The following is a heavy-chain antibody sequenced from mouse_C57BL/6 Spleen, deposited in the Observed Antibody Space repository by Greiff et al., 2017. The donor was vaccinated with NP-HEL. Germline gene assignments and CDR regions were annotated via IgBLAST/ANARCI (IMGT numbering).Heavy chain of an antibody. CDR2: IYPRSGNT. CDR1: GYTFTSYG. J-gene: IGHJ2*01. V-gene: IGHV1-81*01. D-gene: IGHD1-1*01. CDR3: ASRDTVVNYFDY. Sequence: QVQLKESGAELARPGASVKLSCKASGYTFTSYGISWVKQRTGQGLEWIGEIYPRSGNTYYNEKFKGKATLTADKSSSTAYMELRSLTSEDSAVYFCASRDTVVNYFDYWGQGTTLTVSS.